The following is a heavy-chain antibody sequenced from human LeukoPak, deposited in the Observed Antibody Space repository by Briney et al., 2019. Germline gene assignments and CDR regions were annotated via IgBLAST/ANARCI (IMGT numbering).Heavy chain of an antibody. CDR1: GYTFTGYY. V-gene: IGHV1-58*02. Sequence: ASVKVSCKASGYTFTGYYMHWVRQAPGQGLEWIGWIVVGSGNTNYAQKFQERVTITRDMSTSTAYMELSSLRSEDTAVYYCAARTGGGYSYVFDCWGQGTLVTVSS. CDR3: AARTGGGYSYVFDC. D-gene: IGHD5-18*01. CDR2: IVVGSGNT. J-gene: IGHJ4*02.